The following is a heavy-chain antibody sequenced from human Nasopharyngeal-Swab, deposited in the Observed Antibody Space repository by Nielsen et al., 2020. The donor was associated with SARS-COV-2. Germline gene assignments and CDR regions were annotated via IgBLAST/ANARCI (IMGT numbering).Heavy chain of an antibody. Sequence: GGSLRLSCAASGFTFSDYYMSWIRQAPGKGLEWVSYISSSSSYTNYADSVKGRFTISRDNAKNSLYLQMNSLRAEDTAVYYCARTGGVLRFLEWLSNWFDPWGQGTLVTVSS. J-gene: IGHJ5*02. CDR3: ARTGGVLRFLEWLSNWFDP. D-gene: IGHD3-3*01. CDR1: GFTFSDYY. V-gene: IGHV3-11*06. CDR2: ISSSSSYT.